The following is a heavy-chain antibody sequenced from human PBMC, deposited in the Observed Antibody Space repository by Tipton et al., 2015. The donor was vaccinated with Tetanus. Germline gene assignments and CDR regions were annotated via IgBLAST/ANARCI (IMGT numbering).Heavy chain of an antibody. CDR1: GFTFSSYW. J-gene: IGHJ5*02. Sequence: GSLRLSCAASGFTFSSYWMHWVRQAPGKGLVGVSRINSDGSSTSYADSVKGRFTISRDNAKNTLYLQMNSLRAEDTAVYYCARAFSPLDSSYAHWFDPWGQGTLVTVSS. V-gene: IGHV3-74*01. CDR2: INSDGSST. CDR3: ARAFSPLDSSYAHWFDP. D-gene: IGHD6-6*01.